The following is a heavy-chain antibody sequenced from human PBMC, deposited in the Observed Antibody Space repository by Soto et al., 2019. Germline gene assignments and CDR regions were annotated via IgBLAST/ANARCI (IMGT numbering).Heavy chain of an antibody. V-gene: IGHV4-30-4*01. CDR3: GRVAGAYCVGGTCYRRGSGFDM. CDR2: ISYIGST. CDR1: GASISSADYS. D-gene: IGHD2-15*01. J-gene: IGHJ3*02. Sequence: QVQLQESGPGLLKPSQTLSLTCTVSGASISSADYSWSWIRQPPGEGLEWIGYISYIGSTYYNPSLKSCLVVSVGTSQNQWYLKLYSATAAGTSVYYCGRVAGAYCVGGTCYRRGSGFDMWGQGTMVNVSS.